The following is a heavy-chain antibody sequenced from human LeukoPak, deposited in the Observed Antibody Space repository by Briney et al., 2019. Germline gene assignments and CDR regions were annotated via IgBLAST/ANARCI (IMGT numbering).Heavy chain of an antibody. Sequence: SETLSLTCAVYGGSFSGYYWSWIRQPPGKGLEWIGEINHSGSTNYYPSLKSRVIISVDTSKNQFSLKLSSVTAADTAVYYCARGLVIKYYYYYYMDVWGKGTTVTVSS. J-gene: IGHJ6*03. CDR2: INHSGST. D-gene: IGHD3-9*01. V-gene: IGHV4-34*01. CDR3: ARGLVIKYYYYYYMDV. CDR1: GGSFSGYY.